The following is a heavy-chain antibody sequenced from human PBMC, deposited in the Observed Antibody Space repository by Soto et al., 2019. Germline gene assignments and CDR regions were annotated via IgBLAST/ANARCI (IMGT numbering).Heavy chain of an antibody. J-gene: IGHJ6*02. D-gene: IGHD2-8*01. CDR1: GYSFTDYH. V-gene: IGHV1-2*04. Sequence: ASVNVSCNASGYSFTDYHIHWVRQAPGPGLECLARINPKSGGTSTAQKFQGWVTMTTDTSISTASMELTRLTSDDTAIYYCARGDSTDCSNGVCSFFYNHDMDVWGQGTTVTVSS. CDR2: INPKSGGT. CDR3: ARGDSTDCSNGVCSFFYNHDMDV.